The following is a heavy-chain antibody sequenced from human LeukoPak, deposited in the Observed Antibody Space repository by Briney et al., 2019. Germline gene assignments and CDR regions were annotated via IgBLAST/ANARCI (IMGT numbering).Heavy chain of an antibody. D-gene: IGHD2-8*02. V-gene: IGHV4-34*01. Sequence: PSETLSLTCAVYGGSFSGYYWSWIRQPPGKGLEWIGEINHSGSTNYNPSLKSRVTISVDTSKNQFSLKLSSVTAADTAVYYCARGRGRHHIVLVVYATPNWFGPWGQGTLVTVSS. CDR2: INHSGST. J-gene: IGHJ5*02. CDR3: ARGRGRHHIVLVVYATPNWFGP. CDR1: GGSFSGYY.